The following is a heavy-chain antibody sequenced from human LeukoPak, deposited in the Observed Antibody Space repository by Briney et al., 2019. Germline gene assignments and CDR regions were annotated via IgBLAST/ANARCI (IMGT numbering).Heavy chain of an antibody. D-gene: IGHD3-22*01. J-gene: IGHJ4*02. Sequence: SQTLSLTCTVSGGSISSGDYYWSWIRQPPGKGLEWIGDIYYSGSIKYNPSLKSRVTMSVDTSKNQFSLKLSSVTAADTAIYYCARENPSGYYNRPIDYWGQGTLVTVSS. CDR1: GGSISSGDYY. CDR2: IYYSGSI. V-gene: IGHV4-61*08. CDR3: ARENPSGYYNRPIDY.